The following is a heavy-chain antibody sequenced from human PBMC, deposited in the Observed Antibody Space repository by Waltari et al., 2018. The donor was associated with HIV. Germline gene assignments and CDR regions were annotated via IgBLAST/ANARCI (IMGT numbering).Heavy chain of an antibody. V-gene: IGHV3-7*01. Sequence: EVQLVESGGGLVQPGGSLRLSCAASGFTLSSPWMTWVRQAPGKGLEWVANIKEDGSEKHYVDSVKGRFTISRDNAENSLFLQMNSLRADDTAVYYCARVGIVVVPAGTPNDAFDVWGQGKMVTVSS. CDR2: IKEDGSEK. CDR3: ARVGIVVVPAGTPNDAFDV. D-gene: IGHD2-2*01. J-gene: IGHJ3*01. CDR1: GFTLSSPW.